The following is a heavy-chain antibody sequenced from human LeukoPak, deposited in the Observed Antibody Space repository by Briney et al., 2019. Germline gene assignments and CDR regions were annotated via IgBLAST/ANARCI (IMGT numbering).Heavy chain of an antibody. CDR2: ISGSGGTT. CDR3: ARAGGYSSSWYDY. CDR1: GFTFSSYA. J-gene: IGHJ4*02. D-gene: IGHD6-13*01. V-gene: IGHV3-23*01. Sequence: GGSLRLSCAASGFTFSSYAMSWVRQAPGGKGLEWVSGISGSGGTTYHAGSAKGRFTISRDNAKNSLYLQMNSLRAEDTAVYYCARAGGYSSSWYDYWGQGTLVTGSS.